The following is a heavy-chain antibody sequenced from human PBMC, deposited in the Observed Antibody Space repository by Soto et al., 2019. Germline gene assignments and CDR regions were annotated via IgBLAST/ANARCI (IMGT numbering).Heavy chain of an antibody. J-gene: IGHJ3*01. CDR3: ARDGAYGDSRLHDSFDV. Sequence: ASVKVSCKASGYPFTDFAISWVRQAPGQGLEWMGWISPYNGNTNYAQKLQGRVSMTADASTGTAYVEVRSLKSNDTATYFCARDGAYGDSRLHDSFDVWGQGTMVTVSS. CDR2: ISPYNGNT. CDR1: GYPFTDFA. V-gene: IGHV1-18*01. D-gene: IGHD4-17*01.